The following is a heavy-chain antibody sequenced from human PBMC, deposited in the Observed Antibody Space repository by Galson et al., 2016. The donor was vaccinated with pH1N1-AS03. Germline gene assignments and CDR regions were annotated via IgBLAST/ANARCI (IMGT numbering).Heavy chain of an antibody. CDR3: ARLPHNDNPGFDY. J-gene: IGHJ4*02. CDR1: GVSVSSYH. CDR2: MYDSRFT. V-gene: IGHV4-4*07. Sequence: SETLSLTCTVSGVSVSSYHWSWIRQSAGKGLEWIGRMYDSRFTSYNPSLRSRVTMSVDRSKNQLSLRVTSVTAADTAIYYCARLPHNDNPGFDYWGQGTLVTVSS. D-gene: IGHD1-14*01.